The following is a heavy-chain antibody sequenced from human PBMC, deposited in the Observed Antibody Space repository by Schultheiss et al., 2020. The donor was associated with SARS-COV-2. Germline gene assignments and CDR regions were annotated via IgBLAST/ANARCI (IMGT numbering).Heavy chain of an antibody. CDR3: ARDLENEVLPAATWFDP. V-gene: IGHV3-30*07. Sequence: GGSLRLSCAASGFAVSSSYMTWVRQAPGKGLEWVAVISYDGSNKYYADSVKGRFTISRDNSKNTLYLQMNSLRAEDTAVYYCARDLENEVLPAATWFDPWGQGTLVTVSS. D-gene: IGHD2-2*01. CDR1: GFAVSSSY. J-gene: IGHJ5*02. CDR2: ISYDGSNK.